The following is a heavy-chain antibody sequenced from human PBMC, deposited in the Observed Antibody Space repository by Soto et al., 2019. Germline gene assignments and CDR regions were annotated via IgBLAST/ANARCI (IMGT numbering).Heavy chain of an antibody. CDR3: ARDRIAARLSPHRRYYFDY. CDR1: GGSFSCYY. Sequence: PSETLSLTCAVYGGSFSCYYWSWIRQPPGKGLEWIGEINHSGSTNYNPSLKSRVTISVDTSKNQFSLKLSSVTAADTAVYYCARDRIAARLSPHRRYYFDYWGQGTLVTVSS. CDR2: INHSGST. V-gene: IGHV4-34*01. J-gene: IGHJ4*02. D-gene: IGHD6-6*01.